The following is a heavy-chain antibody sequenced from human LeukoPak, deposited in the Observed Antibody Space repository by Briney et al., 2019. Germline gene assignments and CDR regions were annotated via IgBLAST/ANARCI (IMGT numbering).Heavy chain of an antibody. V-gene: IGHV4-59*12. Sequence: SETLSLTCTVSGGSISSYYWSWIRQPPGKGLEWIGYIYYSGSTNYNPSLKSRVTISVDTSKNQFSLKLSSVTAADTAVYYCARMKMRELRANFDYWGQGTLVTVSS. D-gene: IGHD1-26*01. CDR2: IYYSGST. CDR1: GGSISSYY. CDR3: ARMKMRELRANFDY. J-gene: IGHJ4*02.